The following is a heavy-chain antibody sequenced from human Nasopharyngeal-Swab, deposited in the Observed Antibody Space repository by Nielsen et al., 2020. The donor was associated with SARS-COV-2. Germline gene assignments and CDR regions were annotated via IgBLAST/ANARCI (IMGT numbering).Heavy chain of an antibody. J-gene: IGHJ4*02. CDR1: GFTLSDAW. CDR3: ARSRGAGPNYHFDY. CDR2: IKRNADDGTP. D-gene: IGHD6-19*01. Sequence: GESLKISCAVSGFTLSDAWMSWVRQAPGKGPEWVGHIKRNADDGTPVYAEALKDRITISRDESNNTLFLQMNSLKTEDTAVYYCARSRGAGPNYHFDYWGQGSLVTVSS. V-gene: IGHV3-15*01.